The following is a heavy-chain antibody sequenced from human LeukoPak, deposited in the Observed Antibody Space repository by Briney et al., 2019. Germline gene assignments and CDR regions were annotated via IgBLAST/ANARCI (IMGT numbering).Heavy chain of an antibody. V-gene: IGHV1-69*02. Sequence: ASVKVSFKASGGTFSSYTISWVRQAPGQGLEWMGRIIPILGIANYAQKFQGRVTITADKSTSTAYMELSSLRSEDTAVYYCARGGNYYGSSLYFDYWGQGTLVTVSS. CDR1: GGTFSSYT. D-gene: IGHD3-22*01. J-gene: IGHJ4*02. CDR3: ARGGNYYGSSLYFDY. CDR2: IIPILGIA.